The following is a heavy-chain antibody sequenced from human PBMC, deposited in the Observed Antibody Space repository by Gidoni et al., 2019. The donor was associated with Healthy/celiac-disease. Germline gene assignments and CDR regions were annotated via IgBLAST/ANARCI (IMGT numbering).Heavy chain of an antibody. V-gene: IGHV1-69*01. CDR3: APAPSQWELPNWFDP. CDR2: IIPIFGTA. J-gene: IGHJ5*02. Sequence: QVQLVQSGAEVKKPGSSVKVSCKASGGTFSSYAISWVLQAPGQGLECMGGIIPIFGTANYAQKFQGRVTITADESTSTAYMELSSLRSEDTAVYYCAPAPSQWELPNWFDPWGQGTLVTVSS. CDR1: GGTFSSYA. D-gene: IGHD1-26*01.